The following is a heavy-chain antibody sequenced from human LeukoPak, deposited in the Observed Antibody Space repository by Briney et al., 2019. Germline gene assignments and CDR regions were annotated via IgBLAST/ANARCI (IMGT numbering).Heavy chain of an antibody. CDR3: ARVSYSRYFDY. Sequence: PSETLSLTCTVSGGSISSSSYYWGWIRQPPGKGLEWIGSIYYSGSTYYNPSLKSRVTISVDTSKNQFSLKLSSVTAADTAVYYCARVSYSRYFDYWGQGTLVTVSS. J-gene: IGHJ4*02. CDR1: GGSISSSSYY. D-gene: IGHD5-18*01. CDR2: IYYSGST. V-gene: IGHV4-39*07.